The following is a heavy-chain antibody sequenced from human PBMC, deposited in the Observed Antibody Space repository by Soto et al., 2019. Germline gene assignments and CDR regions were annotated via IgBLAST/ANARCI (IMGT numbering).Heavy chain of an antibody. V-gene: IGHV3-7*05. CDR3: ARNDAPGTGWFDP. D-gene: IGHD2-8*02. J-gene: IGHJ5*02. CDR1: GFTLSNYW. CDR2: INADGGEK. Sequence: EVQLVESGVGLVQPGGSLRLSCEASGFTLSNYWMSWVRQAPGKGLEWVANINADGGEKYYVDSVMGRFTISRDNAKNSLYLQMNSLRAEDTAVYYCARNDAPGTGWFDPWGQGTLVTVSS.